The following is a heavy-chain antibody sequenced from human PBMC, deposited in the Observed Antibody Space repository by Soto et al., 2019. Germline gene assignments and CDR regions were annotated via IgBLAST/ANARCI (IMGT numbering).Heavy chain of an antibody. J-gene: IGHJ4*02. V-gene: IGHV3-23*01. CDR2: ISGSDGKT. Sequence: GESLSLSCAASGFSFGSYALSWVRQAPGKGLEWVSTISGSDGKTFYADSVKGRFSISRDTSQSTLYLQMNSLRVDDTAMYYCARWSYLDYWGQGTRVTVSS. CDR3: ARWSYLDY. CDR1: GFSFGSYA. D-gene: IGHD3-3*01.